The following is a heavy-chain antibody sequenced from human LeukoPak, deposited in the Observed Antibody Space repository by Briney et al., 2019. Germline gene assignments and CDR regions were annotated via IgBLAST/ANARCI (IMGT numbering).Heavy chain of an antibody. D-gene: IGHD3-9*01. J-gene: IGHJ4*02. CDR1: GFTFSSYG. CDR3: ARGGGSYDILTGDYKPHDY. Sequence: GRSLRLSCAASGFTFSSYGMHWVRQAPGKGLEWVAVIWYDGSNKYYADSVKGRFTISRDNSKNTLYLQMNSLRAEDTAVYYCARGGGSYDILTGDYKPHDYWGQGTLVTVSS. V-gene: IGHV3-33*01. CDR2: IWYDGSNK.